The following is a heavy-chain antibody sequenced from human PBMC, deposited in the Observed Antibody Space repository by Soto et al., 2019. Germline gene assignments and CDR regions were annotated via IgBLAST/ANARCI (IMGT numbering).Heavy chain of an antibody. CDR2: ISGSXGST. V-gene: IGHV3-23*01. CDR3: AKDHGMDV. CDR1: GFTFSDYA. Sequence: PGGSLRLSCVAYGFTFSDYAMAWVRQSPGKGLEWVSSISGSXGSTYYAYSVKGRFTISRDNSKNTVFLQMNSLRAEDTAVYYCAKDHGMDVWGQGATVTVSS. J-gene: IGHJ6*02.